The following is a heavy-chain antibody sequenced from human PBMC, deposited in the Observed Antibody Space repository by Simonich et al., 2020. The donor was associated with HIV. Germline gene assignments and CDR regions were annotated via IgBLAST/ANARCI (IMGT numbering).Heavy chain of an antibody. Sequence: QVQLVQSGSELKKPGASVKVSCKASGYTFTSYAMNWVRQAPGQGLEWMGWINTNTGNPTYAQGFTGRFVFSLDTSVSTAFLQINSLKAEDTAVYFCAREGGRGSITMVRPRAFDSWGQGTLVTVSS. CDR3: AREGGRGSITMVRPRAFDS. V-gene: IGHV7-4-1*02. J-gene: IGHJ4*02. CDR2: INTNTGNP. D-gene: IGHD3-10*01. CDR1: GYTFTSYA.